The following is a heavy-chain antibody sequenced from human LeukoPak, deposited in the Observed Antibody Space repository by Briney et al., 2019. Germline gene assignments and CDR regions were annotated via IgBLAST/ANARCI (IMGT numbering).Heavy chain of an antibody. CDR3: ARDLYYGSGLNWFDP. CDR2: ISYDGSNK. Sequence: GGSLRLSCAASGFTFSSYAMHWVRQAPGKGLEWVAVISYDGSNKYYADSVKGRFTISRDNSKNTLYLQMNSLRAEDTAVYYYARDLYYGSGLNWFDPWGQGTLVTVSS. V-gene: IGHV3-30*04. CDR1: GFTFSSYA. J-gene: IGHJ5*02. D-gene: IGHD3-10*01.